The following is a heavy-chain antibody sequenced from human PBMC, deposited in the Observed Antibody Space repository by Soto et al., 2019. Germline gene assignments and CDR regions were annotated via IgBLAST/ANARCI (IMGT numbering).Heavy chain of an antibody. V-gene: IGHV1-69*01. Sequence: QVQLVQSGAEVKKPGSSVKVSCKASGGAFSSYAISWVRQAPGQGLEWMGGIIPIFGTANYAQKFQGRVTITADESTSTAYMELSSLRSEDTAVYYCAREHTIFGVAPNWFDPWGQGTLVTVSS. J-gene: IGHJ5*02. D-gene: IGHD3-3*01. CDR2: IIPIFGTA. CDR1: GGAFSSYA. CDR3: AREHTIFGVAPNWFDP.